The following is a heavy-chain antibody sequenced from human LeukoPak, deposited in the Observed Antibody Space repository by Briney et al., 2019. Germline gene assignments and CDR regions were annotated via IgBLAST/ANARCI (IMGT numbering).Heavy chain of an antibody. CDR2: MNPNSGNT. J-gene: IGHJ6*02. Sequence: GASVKESCKASGYTYTSYHINWVRQATGQGLEWMGWMNPNSGNTGYAQKFHGRVTMTRNTPIGNAYMELSSLRSEDTAVYYCARAVVRVGYYYYGMDVWGQGTMVTVSS. V-gene: IGHV1-8*01. CDR3: ARAVVRVGYYYYGMDV. D-gene: IGHD2-8*02. CDR1: GYTYTSYH.